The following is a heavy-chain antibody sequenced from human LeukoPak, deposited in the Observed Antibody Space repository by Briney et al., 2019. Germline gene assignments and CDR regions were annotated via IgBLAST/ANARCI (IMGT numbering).Heavy chain of an antibody. CDR3: TRDQGYCSSTSCYFYYYYYMDV. V-gene: IGHV3-49*03. D-gene: IGHD2-2*01. Sequence: PGGSLRLSCAASGFTFGDYAMSWFRQAPGKGLEWVGFIRSKAYGGTTEYAASGKGRFTISRDDSKSIAYLQMNSLKTEDTAVYYCTRDQGYCSSTSCYFYYYYYMDVWGKGTTVTVSS. J-gene: IGHJ6*03. CDR1: GFTFGDYA. CDR2: IRSKAYGGTT.